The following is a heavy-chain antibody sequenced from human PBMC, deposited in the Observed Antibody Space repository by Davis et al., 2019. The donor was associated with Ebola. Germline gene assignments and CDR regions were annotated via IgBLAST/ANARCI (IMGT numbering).Heavy chain of an antibody. CDR1: GFTFSSYF. Sequence: GESLKISCAASGFTFSSYFMHWVRQAPGKGLEWVAVIWYDGSNKYYVDSVKGRFTISRDNPKKTMYLQMNSLRVEDTAVYYCARDLTLRFLDSYYSHYGMDVWGKGTTVTVSS. J-gene: IGHJ6*01. CDR2: IWYDGSNK. CDR3: ARDLTLRFLDSYYSHYGMDV. D-gene: IGHD3-3*01. V-gene: IGHV3-33*01.